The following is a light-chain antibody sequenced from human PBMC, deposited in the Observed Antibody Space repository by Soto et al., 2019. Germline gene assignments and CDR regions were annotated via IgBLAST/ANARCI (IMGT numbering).Light chain of an antibody. J-gene: IGLJ1*01. CDR1: SSNIGAGYE. CDR2: GNN. CDR3: QSYDSSLSALYA. V-gene: IGLV1-40*01. Sequence: QSVLTQLPSVSGAPGQRVTISCTGSSSNIGAGYEVHWYQQLPGTAPKLLIYGNNNRPSGVPDRFSGPKSATSASLAITGLQAEDEADYYCQSYDSSLSALYAFGTGTKVNVL.